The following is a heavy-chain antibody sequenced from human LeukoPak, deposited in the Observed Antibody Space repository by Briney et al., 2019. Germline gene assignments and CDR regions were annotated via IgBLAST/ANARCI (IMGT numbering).Heavy chain of an antibody. CDR1: DYTFTSYG. CDR2: TSADNGYT. Sequence: GASVKVSCKASDYTFTSYGISWVRQAPGQGLEWMGWTSADNGYTNYAQKSQGRVTMTTDTSTSTAYMELRSLRSDDTAVYYCARDPPGDADFDYWGQGTLVTVSS. V-gene: IGHV1-18*01. D-gene: IGHD3-16*01. CDR3: ARDPPGDADFDY. J-gene: IGHJ4*02.